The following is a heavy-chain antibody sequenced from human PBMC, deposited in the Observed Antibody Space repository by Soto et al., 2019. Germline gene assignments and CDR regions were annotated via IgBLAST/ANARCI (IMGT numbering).Heavy chain of an antibody. CDR1: GFTFSSYA. V-gene: IGHV3-23*01. J-gene: IGHJ4*02. CDR2: ISGSGGST. CDR3: AAERGSSGYSFDY. Sequence: HPGGSLRLSCAASGFTFSSYAMSWVRQAPGKGLEWVSAISGSGGSTYYADSVKGRFTISRDNSKNTLYLQMNSLRAEDTAVYYCAAERGSSGYSFDYWGQGTLVTSPQ. D-gene: IGHD3-22*01.